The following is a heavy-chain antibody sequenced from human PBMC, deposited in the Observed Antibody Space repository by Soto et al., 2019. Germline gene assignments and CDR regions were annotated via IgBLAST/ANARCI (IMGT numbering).Heavy chain of an antibody. Sequence: SETLSLTCAVYGGSFSGYYRRCIRQPPGKGLEWVGDINQSGSTNYNPSLKSRVTISVDTSKNQFSLKLSSVTAADTAVYYCAGARKWVDWLPPYYYYGMDVWGQGTTVT. V-gene: IGHV4-34*01. CDR2: INQSGST. J-gene: IGHJ6*02. CDR3: AGARKWVDWLPPYYYYGMDV. CDR1: GGSFSGYY. D-gene: IGHD3-9*01.